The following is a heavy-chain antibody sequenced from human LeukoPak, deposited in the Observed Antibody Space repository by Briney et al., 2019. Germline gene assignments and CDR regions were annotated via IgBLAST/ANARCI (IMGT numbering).Heavy chain of an antibody. D-gene: IGHD5-18*01. V-gene: IGHV1-18*01. CDR1: GYTFINYG. J-gene: IGHJ4*02. Sequence: ASVKVSCKTSGYTFINYGISWVRPAPGQRLEWMGLISAYNGNTRYAQKFHASVTMITDTSTNTLYMDLRSQRSDDTALSYCATQVDTTMALPDYWGQGTLVTVSS. CDR2: ISAYNGNT. CDR3: ATQVDTTMALPDY.